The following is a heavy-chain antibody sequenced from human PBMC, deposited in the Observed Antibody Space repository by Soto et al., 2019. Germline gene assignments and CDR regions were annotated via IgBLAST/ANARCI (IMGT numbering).Heavy chain of an antibody. CDR3: ARDVNVYRASRHYYGLDV. Sequence: QVQLQESGPGLVKPSETLSLTCTVSGDSISNYYWSWIRQPPGKGLESIGYIYHSGSTDYTPSLKSRVTISGDPSKPQFALRLRSVSAADTAVYYCARDVNVYRASRHYYGLDVWGRGTTVPVSS. V-gene: IGHV4-59*01. CDR1: GDSISNYY. CDR2: IYHSGST. J-gene: IGHJ6*02. D-gene: IGHD1-26*01.